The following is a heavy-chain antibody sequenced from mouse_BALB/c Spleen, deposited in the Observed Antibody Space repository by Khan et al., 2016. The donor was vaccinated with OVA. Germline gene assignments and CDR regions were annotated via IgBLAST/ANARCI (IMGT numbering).Heavy chain of an antibody. D-gene: IGHD1-1*01. Sequence: EVELVESGGGLVQPGGSRKLSCTASGFTFSSYGMHWVRQAPETGLGWVAYISGDSSTIYYADTVKGRFTISRDNPKNTLFLQMTSLMSEDTARYYCATSYFYGYYFDYWGPGTTLTVSS. J-gene: IGHJ2*01. CDR1: GFTFSSYG. V-gene: IGHV5-17*02. CDR2: ISGDSSTI. CDR3: ATSYFYGYYFDY.